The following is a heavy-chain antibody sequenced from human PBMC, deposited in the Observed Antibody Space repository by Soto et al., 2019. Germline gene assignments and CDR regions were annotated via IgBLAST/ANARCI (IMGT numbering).Heavy chain of an antibody. Sequence: PGGSLRLSCAASGFTFSSYAMSWVRQAPGKGLEWVSAISGSGGSTLYNPSLKSRVTISLDTSKNHFSLRLNSVTSADTAVYYCARGVYLSLVRTGWFDPWGQGTLVTVSS. CDR2: ISGSGGST. D-gene: IGHD2-8*01. CDR3: ARGVYLSLVRTGWFDP. CDR1: GFTFSSYA. J-gene: IGHJ5*02. V-gene: IGHV3-23*02.